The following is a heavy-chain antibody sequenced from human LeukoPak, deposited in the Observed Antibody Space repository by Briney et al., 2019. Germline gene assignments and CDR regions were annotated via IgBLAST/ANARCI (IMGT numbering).Heavy chain of an antibody. V-gene: IGHV3-9*01. D-gene: IGHD3-16*01. J-gene: IGHJ5*02. CDR1: GFIFNNYA. CDR3: AKAGGEYWLYNDNWFDP. CDR2: ISWNSGSI. Sequence: PGRSLRLSCAGSGFIFNNYAMHWVRQPPGKGLEWVSGISWNSGSIDYADSVKGRFTISRDNAKNSLYLQMNSLRVEDTAFYYCAKAGGEYWLYNDNWFDPWGQGTLVTVSS.